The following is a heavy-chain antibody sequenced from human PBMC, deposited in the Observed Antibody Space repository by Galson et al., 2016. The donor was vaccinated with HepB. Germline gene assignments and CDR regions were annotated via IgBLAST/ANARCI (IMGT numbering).Heavy chain of an antibody. V-gene: IGHV3-48*02. CDR3: ARRHSNHFDY. CDR2: ISGGNDAL. J-gene: IGHJ4*02. CDR1: GFVFSDYS. Sequence: SLRLSCAASGFVFSDYSMNWVRQGPGKGLEWISYISGGNDALFYAESVQGRFIISRDNAKNSVYLHMSNMRDEDTAVYYCARRHSNHFDYWGQGTLVAVS.